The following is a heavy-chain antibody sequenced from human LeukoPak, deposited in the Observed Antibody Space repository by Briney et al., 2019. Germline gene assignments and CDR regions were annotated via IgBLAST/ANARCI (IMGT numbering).Heavy chain of an antibody. Sequence: GGSLRLSCAASGFTFSSYAMHWARQAPGKGLEWVAVISYDGSNKYYADSVKGRFTISRDNSKNTLYLQMNSLRAEDTAVYYCARRTQPYYFDYWGQGTLVTVSS. CDR1: GFTFSSYA. CDR3: ARRTQPYYFDY. D-gene: IGHD6-13*01. CDR2: ISYDGSNK. J-gene: IGHJ4*02. V-gene: IGHV3-30*04.